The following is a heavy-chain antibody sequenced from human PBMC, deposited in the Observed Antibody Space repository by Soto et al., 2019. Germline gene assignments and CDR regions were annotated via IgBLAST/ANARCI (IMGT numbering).Heavy chain of an antibody. V-gene: IGHV4-59*01. CDR2: IYYSGST. CDR3: ARGPGGSGFSYPYYYYYYGMDV. CDR1: GSSISRYY. D-gene: IGHD3-10*01. J-gene: IGHJ6*02. Sequence: PSETLSLTFTVSGSSISRYYWSWIRQPPGKGLEGIGDIYYSGSTNSNPSLKSRVTISVETSKNQFSLKLSSVTAADTAVYYCARGPGGSGFSYPYYYYYYGMDVWGQGATVTVSS.